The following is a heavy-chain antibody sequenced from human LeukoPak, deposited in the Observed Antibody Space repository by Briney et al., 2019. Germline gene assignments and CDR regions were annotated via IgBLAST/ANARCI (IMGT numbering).Heavy chain of an antibody. Sequence: PGGSLRLSCAASGFTFSSYSMNWVRQAPGKGLEWVSSISSSSSYIYYADSVKGRYTISRDNFKNTLYLQMNSLRAEDTAVYYCARDREGYYYGSGTHMDVWGKGTTVTVSS. J-gene: IGHJ6*03. CDR2: ISSSSSYI. CDR3: ARDREGYYYGSGTHMDV. CDR1: GFTFSSYS. V-gene: IGHV3-21*01. D-gene: IGHD3-10*01.